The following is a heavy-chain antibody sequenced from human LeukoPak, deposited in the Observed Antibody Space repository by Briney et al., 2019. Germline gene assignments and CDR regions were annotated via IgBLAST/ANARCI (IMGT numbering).Heavy chain of an antibody. CDR1: RFTFSNHG. CDR2: ISSSSSYI. V-gene: IGHV3-21*01. Sequence: SGGSLRLSCAASRFTFSNHGMHWVRQAPGRGLEWVSSISSSSSYIYYADSVKGRFTISRDNAKNSLYLQMNSLRAEDTAVYYCARGGSGPPFDYWGQGTLVTVSS. D-gene: IGHD5-12*01. J-gene: IGHJ4*02. CDR3: ARGGSGPPFDY.